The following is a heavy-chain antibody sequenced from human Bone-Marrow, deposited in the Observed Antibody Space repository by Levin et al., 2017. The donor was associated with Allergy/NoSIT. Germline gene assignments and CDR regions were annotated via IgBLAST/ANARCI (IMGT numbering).Heavy chain of an antibody. CDR2: IYSTGST. CDR1: GGSISSTGSY. J-gene: IGHJ5*02. V-gene: IGHV4-39*07. Sequence: PGGSLRLSCTVSGGSISSTGSYWGWIRQPPGKGLEWLGNIYSTGSTYYSPSLESRVTISVDTSKNQFSLKLNSVTAADTAMYYCAREGAVAANWFDPWGQGILVAVSS. CDR3: AREGAVAANWFDP. D-gene: IGHD6-13*01.